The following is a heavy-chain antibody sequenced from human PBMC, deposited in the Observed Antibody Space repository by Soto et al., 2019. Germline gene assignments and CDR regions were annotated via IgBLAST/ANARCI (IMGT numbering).Heavy chain of an antibody. CDR1: GFSLSTSGVG. D-gene: IGHD2-2*01. Sequence: QITLKESGPTLVKPTQTLTLTCTFSGFSLSTSGVGVGWIRQPPGKALEWLALIYWDDDKRYSPSLKSRLTIPKDTSKNQVVLTMTNMDPVDTATYYCAHTGGYCSSTSCYLGDWFDPWGQGTLVTVSS. J-gene: IGHJ5*02. V-gene: IGHV2-5*02. CDR3: AHTGGYCSSTSCYLGDWFDP. CDR2: IYWDDDK.